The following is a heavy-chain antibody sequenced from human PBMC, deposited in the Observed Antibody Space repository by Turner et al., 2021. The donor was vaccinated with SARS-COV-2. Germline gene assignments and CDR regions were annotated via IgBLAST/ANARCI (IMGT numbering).Heavy chain of an antibody. D-gene: IGHD2-2*01. Sequence: EVQLVESGGGLIQPGGSLRLYCEASGFTVSSNYMSWVRQAPGKGLEWVSVIYSGGSTYYADSVKGRFTISRDNSKNTLYLQMNSLRAEDTAVYYCARGHVPAASNFYYYYYYGMDVWGQGTTVTVSS. J-gene: IGHJ6*02. CDR2: IYSGGST. V-gene: IGHV3-53*01. CDR3: ARGHVPAASNFYYYYYYGMDV. CDR1: GFTVSSNY.